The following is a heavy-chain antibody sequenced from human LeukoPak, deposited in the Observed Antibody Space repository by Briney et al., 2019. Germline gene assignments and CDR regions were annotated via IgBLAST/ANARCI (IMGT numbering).Heavy chain of an antibody. D-gene: IGHD6-19*01. V-gene: IGHV1-69*06. J-gene: IGHJ4*02. CDR1: GGTFSSYA. CDR2: IILIFGTA. CDR3: ARDDSSQALDY. Sequence: SVKVSCKASGGTFSSYAISWVRQAPGQGLEWMGGIILIFGTANYAQKFQGRVTITADKSTSTAYMELSSLRSEDTAVYYCARDDSSQALDYWGQGTLVTVSS.